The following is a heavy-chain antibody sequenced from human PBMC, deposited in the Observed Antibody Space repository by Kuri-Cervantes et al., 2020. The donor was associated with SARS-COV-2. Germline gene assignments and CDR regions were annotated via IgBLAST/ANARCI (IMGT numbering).Heavy chain of an antibody. Sequence: LRLSCTVSGGAINRGDYFWSWIRQTPGKGLEWIGNTYTTGDTQYNPSLKSRVTISVGRPKNQFSLKLSSVTAADTAVYYCARVEGAAAGTPSGNFDYWGQGTLVTVSS. CDR1: GGAINRGDYF. J-gene: IGHJ4*02. CDR2: TYTTGDT. V-gene: IGHV4-30-4*01. CDR3: ARVEGAAAGTPSGNFDY. D-gene: IGHD6-13*01.